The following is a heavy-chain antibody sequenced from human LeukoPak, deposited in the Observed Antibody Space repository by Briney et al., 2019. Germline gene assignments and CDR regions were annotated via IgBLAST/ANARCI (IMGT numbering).Heavy chain of an antibody. V-gene: IGHV4-59*12. CDR3: ARFAGVLYYYGSGSQNNWFDP. CDR1: GVSITTYY. J-gene: IGHJ5*02. Sequence: SETLSLTCTVSGVSITTYYWSWIRQPPGKGLEWIGFIYYSGNTNYNPSLKSRVTISVDTSKNQFSLKLSSVTAADTAVYYCARFAGVLYYYGSGSQNNWFDPWGQGTLVTVSS. D-gene: IGHD3-10*01. CDR2: IYYSGNT.